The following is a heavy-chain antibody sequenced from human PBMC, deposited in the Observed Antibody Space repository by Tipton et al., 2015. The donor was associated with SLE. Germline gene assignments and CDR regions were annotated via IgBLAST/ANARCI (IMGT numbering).Heavy chain of an antibody. V-gene: IGHV3-11*06. CDR3: AKHPSYSSSSGY. CDR1: GFTFSDYH. J-gene: IGHJ4*02. CDR2: ISSSSSYT. Sequence: SLRLSCAASGFTFSDYHMSWIRQAPGKGLEWVSYISSSSSYTNYADSVKGRFTISRDNAKNSLYLQMNSLRAEDTAVYYCAKHPSYSSSSGYWGQGTLVTVSS. D-gene: IGHD6-6*01.